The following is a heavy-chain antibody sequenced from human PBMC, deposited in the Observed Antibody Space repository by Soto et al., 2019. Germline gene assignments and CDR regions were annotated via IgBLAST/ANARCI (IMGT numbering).Heavy chain of an antibody. CDR3: ARDNIAEGIVPFDY. J-gene: IGHJ4*02. Sequence: PGGSLRLSCAASGFTFSSYSMNWVRQAPGKGLEWVSSISSSSSYIYYADSVKGRFTISRDNAKNSLYLQMNSLRAEDTAVYYCARDNIAEGIVPFDYWGQGTLVTVSS. D-gene: IGHD1-26*01. V-gene: IGHV3-21*01. CDR2: ISSSSSYI. CDR1: GFTFSSYS.